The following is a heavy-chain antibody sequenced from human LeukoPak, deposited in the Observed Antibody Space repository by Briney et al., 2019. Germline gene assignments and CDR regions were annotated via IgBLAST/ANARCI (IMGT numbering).Heavy chain of an antibody. V-gene: IGHV3-11*04. D-gene: IGHD2-2*01. CDR1: GFTFSDYY. CDR3: ARDIKGQYQDAFDI. J-gene: IGHJ3*02. CDR2: ISSSGSTI. Sequence: PGGSLRLSCAASGFTFSDYYMSWIRQAPGKGLEWVSYISSSGSTIYYADSVKGRFTISRGNAKNSVYLQMNSLRAEDTADYYCARDIKGQYQDAFDIWGQGTMVTVSS.